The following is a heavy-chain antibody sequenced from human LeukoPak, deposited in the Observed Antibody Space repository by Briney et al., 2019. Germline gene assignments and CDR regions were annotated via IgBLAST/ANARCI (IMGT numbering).Heavy chain of an antibody. J-gene: IGHJ6*02. D-gene: IGHD2-21*02. CDR2: IYTSGST. Sequence: PSETLSLTCTVSGGSISSYYWSWIRQPAGKGLEWIGRIYTSGSTNYNPSPKSRVTMSVDTSKNQFSLKLSSVAAADTAVYYCARAGGYCGGDCFNYYYGMDVWGQGTTVTVSS. CDR1: GGSISSYY. CDR3: ARAGGYCGGDCFNYYYGMDV. V-gene: IGHV4-4*07.